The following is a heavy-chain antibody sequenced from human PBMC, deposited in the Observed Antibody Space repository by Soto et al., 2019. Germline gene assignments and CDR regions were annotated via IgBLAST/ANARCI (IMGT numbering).Heavy chain of an antibody. V-gene: IGHV3-48*01. J-gene: IGHJ4*02. CDR1: GFPLSSYT. Sequence: EVQLVESGGGWVQPGGSLRLSCAASGFPLSSYTMNWVRQAPGKGLEWVSSITTSSSALYYAGSVKGRFTISRDNAKNSLYLQMNSLRAEDTAVYYCAKSFTQFDYWGQGALVTVSS. CDR2: ITTSSSAL. CDR3: AKSFTQFDY.